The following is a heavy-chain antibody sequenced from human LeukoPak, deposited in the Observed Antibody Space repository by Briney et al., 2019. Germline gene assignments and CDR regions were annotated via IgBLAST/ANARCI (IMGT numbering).Heavy chain of an antibody. J-gene: IGHJ6*02. Sequence: PSETLSLTCTVSGGSISSSSYYWGWIRQPPGKGLEWIGSIYYSGSTYYNPSLKSRVTISVDTSKNQFSLKLSSVTAADTAVYYCASQRGSGSYLPYYYGMDVWGQGTTVTVSS. D-gene: IGHD1-26*01. CDR2: IYYSGST. CDR1: GGSISSSSYY. CDR3: ASQRGSGSYLPYYYGMDV. V-gene: IGHV4-39*01.